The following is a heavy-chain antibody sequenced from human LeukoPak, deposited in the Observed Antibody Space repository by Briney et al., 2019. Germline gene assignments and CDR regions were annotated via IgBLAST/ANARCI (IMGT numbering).Heavy chain of an antibody. Sequence: GGSLRLSCAGSGFTFSKFSLNWVRQAPGKGLEWVSSITSNGSKTFHSDVLMGRFTISRDNAKNSLYLQMSGLRAEGTAVYYCTRAIRATGTDYWGQGTLVTVSS. J-gene: IGHJ4*02. D-gene: IGHD6-13*01. V-gene: IGHV3-21*01. CDR2: ITSNGSKT. CDR3: TRAIRATGTDY. CDR1: GFTFSKFS.